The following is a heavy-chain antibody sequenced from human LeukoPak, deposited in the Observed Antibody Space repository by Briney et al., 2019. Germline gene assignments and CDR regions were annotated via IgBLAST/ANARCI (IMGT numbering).Heavy chain of an antibody. CDR2: INHSGST. J-gene: IGHJ6*02. V-gene: IGHV4-34*01. CDR3: APRDYYYYYGMDV. Sequence: SETLSLTCAVYGGSFSGYYWSWIRQPPRKGLEWIGEINHSGSTNYNPSLKSRVTISVDTSKNQFSLKLSSVTAADTAVYYCAPRDYYYYYGMDVWGQGNTVTVSS. CDR1: GGSFSGYY.